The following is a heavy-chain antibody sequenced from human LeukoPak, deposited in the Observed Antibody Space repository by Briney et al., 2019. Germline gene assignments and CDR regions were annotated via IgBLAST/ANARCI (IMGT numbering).Heavy chain of an antibody. CDR2: INPNSGGT. D-gene: IGHD3-10*01. J-gene: IGHJ4*02. Sequence: ASVKVSCKASGYTFTSYYMHWVRQAPGQGLEWMGWINPNSGGTNYAQKFQGRVTMTRDTSISTAYMELSRLRSDDTAVYYCASDYGSGSFYFDYWGQGTLVTVSS. CDR3: ASDYGSGSFYFDY. V-gene: IGHV1-2*02. CDR1: GYTFTSYY.